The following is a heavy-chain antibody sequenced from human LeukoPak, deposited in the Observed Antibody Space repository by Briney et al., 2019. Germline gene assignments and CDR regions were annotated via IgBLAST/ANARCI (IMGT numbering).Heavy chain of an antibody. CDR2: VYYSGST. V-gene: IGHV4-39*01. CDR3: ATSYGGHGNVFDY. Sequence: SETLSLTCTVSGDSVSSSNYYWGWIRQPPGKGLEWIGNVYYSGSTFYNPSLKSRVTISVDTSKNQFSLKLGSVTAADTAVYYCATSYGGHGNVFDYWGQGTLVTVSS. J-gene: IGHJ4*02. CDR1: GDSVSSSNYY. D-gene: IGHD4-23*01.